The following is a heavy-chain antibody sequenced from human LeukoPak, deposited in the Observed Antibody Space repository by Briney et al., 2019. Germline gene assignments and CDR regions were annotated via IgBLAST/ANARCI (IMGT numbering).Heavy chain of an antibody. CDR3: ATDLGYDFWSGYGGFDP. V-gene: IGHV1-24*01. CDR2: FDPEDGET. D-gene: IGHD3-3*01. J-gene: IGHJ5*02. CDR1: GYTLTELS. Sequence: ASVNVSCKVSGYTLTELSMHWVRQAPGKGLEWMGGFDPEDGETIYAQKFQGRVTMTEDTSTDTAYMELSSLRSEDTAVYYCATDLGYDFWSGYGGFDPWGQGTLVTVSS.